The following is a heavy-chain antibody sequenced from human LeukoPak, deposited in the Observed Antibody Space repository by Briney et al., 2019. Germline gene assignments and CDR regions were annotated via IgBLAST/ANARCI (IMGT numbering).Heavy chain of an antibody. CDR3: AKDYYDSSGYYYGDY. J-gene: IGHJ4*02. V-gene: IGHV3-23*01. Sequence: AGGPLRLSCAASGFTFSSYAMSWVRQAPGKGLEWVSAISGSGGSTYYADSVKGRFTISRDNSKNTLYLQMNSLRAEDTAVYYCAKDYYDSSGYYYGDYWGQGTLVTVSS. CDR1: GFTFSSYA. D-gene: IGHD3-22*01. CDR2: ISGSGGST.